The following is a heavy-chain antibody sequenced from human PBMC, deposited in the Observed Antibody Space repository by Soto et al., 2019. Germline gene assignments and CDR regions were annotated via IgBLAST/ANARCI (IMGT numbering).Heavy chain of an antibody. CDR2: ISAYNGNT. D-gene: IGHD3-10*01. J-gene: IGHJ4*02. V-gene: IGHV1-18*01. Sequence: QVQLVQSGAEVKKPGASVKVSCKASGYTFTSYGISWVRQAPGQGLEWMGWISAYNGNTNYAQKLQGRVTMTTDTTTSTAYMELRSRRSDDTAVYYCAGAVTMVRGVMGWGYWGQGTLVTVSS. CDR3: AGAVTMVRGVMGWGY. CDR1: GYTFTSYG.